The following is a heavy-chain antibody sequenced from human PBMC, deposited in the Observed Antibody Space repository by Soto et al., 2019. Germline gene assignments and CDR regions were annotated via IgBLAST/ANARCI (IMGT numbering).Heavy chain of an antibody. V-gene: IGHV3-7*05. Sequence: PGGSLRLSCAASGFTFSSYWMSWVRQAPGKGLEWVANIKQDGSEKYYVDSVKGRFTISRDNAKNSLYLQMNSLRAEDTAVYYCARVPVAAEVYVDPWGQGTLVTVSS. CDR3: ARVPVAAEVYVDP. CDR1: GFTFSSYW. D-gene: IGHD6-25*01. J-gene: IGHJ5*02. CDR2: IKQDGSEK.